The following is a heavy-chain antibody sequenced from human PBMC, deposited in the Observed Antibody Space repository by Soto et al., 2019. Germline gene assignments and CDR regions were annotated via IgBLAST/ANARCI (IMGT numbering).Heavy chain of an antibody. CDR3: AREDCSGGSCYTVDY. Sequence: QVQLQQWGAGLLKPSETLSLTCAVYGGSFSGYYWSWIRQPPGKGLEWLGEINHSGSTNYNPSLRSRVTISVDPSKNQFSRKLSSVTAADTAVYYCAREDCSGGSCYTVDYWGQGTLVTVSS. V-gene: IGHV4-34*01. J-gene: IGHJ4*02. CDR1: GGSFSGYY. CDR2: INHSGST. D-gene: IGHD2-15*01.